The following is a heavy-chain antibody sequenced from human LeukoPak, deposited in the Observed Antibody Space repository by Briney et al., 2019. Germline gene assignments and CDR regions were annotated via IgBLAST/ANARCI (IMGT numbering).Heavy chain of an antibody. CDR2: ISSSGSTI. Sequence: PGGSLRLSCAASGFTFSSYEMRWVRQAPGKGLEWVSYISSSGSTIYYADSVKGRFTISRDNAKNSLDLQMNSLRAEDTAVYYCARDPSIPVAGKFDHWGQGTLVTVSS. CDR3: ARDPSIPVAGKFDH. J-gene: IGHJ4*02. CDR1: GFTFSSYE. D-gene: IGHD6-19*01. V-gene: IGHV3-48*03.